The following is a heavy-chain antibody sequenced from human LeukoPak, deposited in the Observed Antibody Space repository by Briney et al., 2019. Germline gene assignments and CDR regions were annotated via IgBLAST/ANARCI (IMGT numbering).Heavy chain of an antibody. CDR1: GFSFNTYW. D-gene: IGHD4-17*01. CDR2: INSDGSST. Sequence: PGGSLRLSCAASGFSFNTYWMHWVRQAPGKGLVWVSRINSDGSSTTYADSVKGRFTISRDNSNNTLYLQMNSLRAEDTAVYYCVKALYGDYGRFDYRGQGTLVTVSS. J-gene: IGHJ4*02. CDR3: VKALYGDYGRFDY. V-gene: IGHV3-74*01.